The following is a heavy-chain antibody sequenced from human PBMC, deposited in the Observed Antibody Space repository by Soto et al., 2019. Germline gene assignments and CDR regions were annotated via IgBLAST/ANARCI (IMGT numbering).Heavy chain of an antibody. CDR1: GFTFSSYA. CDR3: ARVIAAAGPFDY. Sequence: GSLRLSCAASGFTFSSYAMHWVRQAPGKGLEWVSVISYDGSIVYYADSVKGRFTISRDNSRNTLYLQMNSLRAEDTAVYYCARVIAAAGPFDYWGQGTLVTVSS. J-gene: IGHJ4*02. V-gene: IGHV3-30-3*01. CDR2: ISYDGSIV. D-gene: IGHD6-13*01.